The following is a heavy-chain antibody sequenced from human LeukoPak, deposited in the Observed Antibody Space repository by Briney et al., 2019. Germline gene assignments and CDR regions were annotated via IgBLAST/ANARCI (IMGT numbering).Heavy chain of an antibody. CDR1: GFTFSRYA. J-gene: IGHJ3*02. D-gene: IGHD1-26*01. V-gene: IGHV3-23*01. Sequence: GGSLRLSCAASGFTFSRYAMSWVRQAPGKGLEWVSGISGGGGSTYYADSVEGRLTISRDNSKNTLYLQMNSLRAEDTAVYYCAKGRQYSGSYDAFDIWGQGTMVTVSS. CDR2: ISGGGGST. CDR3: AKGRQYSGSYDAFDI.